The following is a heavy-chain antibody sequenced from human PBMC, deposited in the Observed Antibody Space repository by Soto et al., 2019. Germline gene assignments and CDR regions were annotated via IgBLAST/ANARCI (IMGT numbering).Heavy chain of an antibody. Sequence: GGSLRLSCAASGFTFSSYSMNWVRQAPGKGLEWVSSISSSSSYIYYADSVKGRFTISRDNAKNSLYLQMNSLRAEDTAVYDCARETTMVRGVRYYYYGMDVWGQGTTVTVSS. J-gene: IGHJ6*02. V-gene: IGHV3-21*01. CDR2: ISSSSSYI. D-gene: IGHD3-10*01. CDR1: GFTFSSYS. CDR3: ARETTMVRGVRYYYYGMDV.